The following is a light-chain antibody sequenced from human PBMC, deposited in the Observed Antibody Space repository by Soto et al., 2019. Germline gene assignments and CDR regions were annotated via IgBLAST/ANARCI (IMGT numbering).Light chain of an antibody. V-gene: IGKV3-15*01. CDR3: QKYNKSPPT. J-gene: IGKJ1*01. Sequence: EIVMTQSPATLFVSPGERATLSCTASQSVSSNLAWFQQKPGQAPRLLIYGASTRDTGISARFSGCESGTAFTLTISSLQSRDSAVYHCQKYNKSPPTFGQGTKV. CDR1: QSVSSN. CDR2: GAS.